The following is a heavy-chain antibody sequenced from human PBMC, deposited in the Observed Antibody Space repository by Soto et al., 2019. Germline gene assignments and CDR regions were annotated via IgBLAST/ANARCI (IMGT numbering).Heavy chain of an antibody. V-gene: IGHV3-30-3*01. J-gene: IGHJ4*02. CDR3: ARAVSPNYVWGSYRF. CDR1: GFTLSGYV. CDR2: ISYDGSDK. D-gene: IGHD3-16*02. Sequence: PGGSLRLSCAASGFTLSGYVLHWVRQAPGKGLEWVALISYDGSDKNYGDSVKGRFTISRDNSKNTLYLQMNSLRAEDTAVYYCARAVSPNYVWGSYRFWGQGTLVTVSS.